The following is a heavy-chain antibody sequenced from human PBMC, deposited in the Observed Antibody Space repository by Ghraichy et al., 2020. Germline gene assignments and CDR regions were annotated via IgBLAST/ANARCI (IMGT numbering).Heavy chain of an antibody. CDR2: ISSSSSYI. CDR1: GFTFSSYS. J-gene: IGHJ6*02. Sequence: RGSLRLSCAASGFTFSSYSMNWVRQAPGKGLEWVSSISSSSSYIYYADSVKGRFTISRDNAKNSLYLQMNSLRAEDTAVYYCARDLYYDFWSGIRRAASYGMDVWGQGTTVPVSS. CDR3: ARDLYYDFWSGIRRAASYGMDV. V-gene: IGHV3-21*01. D-gene: IGHD3-3*01.